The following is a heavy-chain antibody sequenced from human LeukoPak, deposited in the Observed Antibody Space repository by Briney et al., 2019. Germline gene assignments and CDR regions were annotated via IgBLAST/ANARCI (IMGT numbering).Heavy chain of an antibody. Sequence: PGKSLRLSCAASGFTFSGYPIHWVRQAPGKGLEWVAVISYDGSNKYYADSVKGRFTISRDNSKNTLYLQMNSLRAEDTAVYYCVTTIPGYSSGWYPFDYWGQGTLVTVSS. CDR2: ISYDGSNK. V-gene: IGHV3-30-3*01. J-gene: IGHJ4*02. CDR3: VTTIPGYSSGWYPFDY. D-gene: IGHD6-19*01. CDR1: GFTFSGYP.